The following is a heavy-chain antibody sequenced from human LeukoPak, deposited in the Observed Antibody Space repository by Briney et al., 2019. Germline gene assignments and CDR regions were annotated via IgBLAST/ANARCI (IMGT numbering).Heavy chain of an antibody. V-gene: IGHV4-30-2*01. CDR2: IYHSGST. CDR1: GGSISSGGYS. J-gene: IGHJ4*02. D-gene: IGHD4-17*01. CDR3: ARDRYGDHTYFDY. Sequence: SSQTLSLTCAVSGGSISSGGYSWSWIRQPPGKGLEWIVYIYHSGSTYYNPSLKSRVTISVDRSKNQFSLKLSSVTAADTAVYYCARDRYGDHTYFDYWGQGTLVTVSS.